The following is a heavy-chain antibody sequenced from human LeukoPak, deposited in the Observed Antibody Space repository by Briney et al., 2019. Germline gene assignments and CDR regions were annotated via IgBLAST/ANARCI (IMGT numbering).Heavy chain of an antibody. CDR3: ARGAPYYYDSSAFDI. Sequence: GGSLRLSCAASGFTFSSYEMNWVRQAPGKGLEWVSYISSSGSTIYYADSVKGRFTISRDNAKNSLYLQMNSLRAEDTAVYYCARGAPYYYDSSAFDIWGQGTMVTV. CDR2: ISSSGSTI. J-gene: IGHJ3*02. CDR1: GFTFSSYE. V-gene: IGHV3-48*03. D-gene: IGHD3-22*01.